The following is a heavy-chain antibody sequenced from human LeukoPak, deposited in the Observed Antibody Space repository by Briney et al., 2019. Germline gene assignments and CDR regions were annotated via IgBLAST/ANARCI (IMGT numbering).Heavy chain of an antibody. CDR2: ISGSGGST. CDR1: GFTFSTYA. D-gene: IGHD1-26*01. Sequence: PGGSLRLSCAASGFTFSTYAMSWVRKAPGKGLEWVSAISGSGGSTYYADSVKGRLTISRDNSKNTLYLQMNSLRAADTAVYYCSKCLYSGSYRASFDNWGQGTLVTVSS. V-gene: IGHV3-23*01. J-gene: IGHJ4*02. CDR3: SKCLYSGSYRASFDN.